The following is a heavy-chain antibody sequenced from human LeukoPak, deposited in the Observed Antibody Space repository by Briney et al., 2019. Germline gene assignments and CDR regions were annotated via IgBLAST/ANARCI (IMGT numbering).Heavy chain of an antibody. Sequence: GSSVKVSGKASGGTFSSYAISWVRQAPGQGLEWMGGIIPIFGTANYAQKFQGRVTITADESTSTAYMELSSLRSEDTAVYYCARRFSGTVGARHYYGMDVWGQGTTVTVSS. CDR2: IIPIFGTA. J-gene: IGHJ6*02. D-gene: IGHD3-10*01. CDR3: ARRFSGTVGARHYYGMDV. CDR1: GGTFSSYA. V-gene: IGHV1-69*01.